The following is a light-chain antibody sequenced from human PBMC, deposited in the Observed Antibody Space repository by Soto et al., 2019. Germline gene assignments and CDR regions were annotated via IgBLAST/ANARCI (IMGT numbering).Light chain of an antibody. V-gene: IGLV2-14*01. CDR1: SSDVGGYNY. J-gene: IGLJ2*01. CDR2: AVS. Sequence: QSALTQPASVSGSPGQSITISCTGTSSDVGGYNYVSWYQQHPGKAPKLMIYAVSNRPSGVSNRFSGSKSGNTASLTISWLQAEDEADYYCSSYTSSSTVVFGGGTKLTV. CDR3: SSYTSSSTVV.